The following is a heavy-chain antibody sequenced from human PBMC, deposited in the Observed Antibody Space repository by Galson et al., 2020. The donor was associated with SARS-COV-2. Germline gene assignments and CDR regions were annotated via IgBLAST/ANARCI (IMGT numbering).Heavy chain of an antibody. CDR2: IQHNGGEE. CDR3: ARSTGSGWYDY. CDR1: GFAFSSYW. D-gene: IGHD6-19*01. Sequence: GESLKISCAASGFAFSSYWMSWLRQAPGKGLEWVANIQHNGGEEYYLESVTGRFTISRDNVRNSLSLQMDSLRVEDTAVYYCARSTGSGWYDYWGQGTLVTVSS. J-gene: IGHJ4*02. V-gene: IGHV3-7*01.